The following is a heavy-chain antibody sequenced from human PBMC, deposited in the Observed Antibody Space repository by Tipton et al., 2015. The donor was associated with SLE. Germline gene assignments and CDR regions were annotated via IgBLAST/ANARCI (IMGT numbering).Heavy chain of an antibody. J-gene: IGHJ4*02. CDR2: IKGDGSEK. V-gene: IGHV3-7*01. CDR3: GANIPPPYPAF. Sequence: SLRLSCAASGLIFSSTWMTWVRQAPGKGLEWVANIKGDGSEKHYVDSVKGRFTISRDNAENSVYLEMSSLKAEDTVLYYCGANIPPPYPAFWGQGTLVTGSS. D-gene: IGHD4/OR15-4a*01. CDR1: GLIFSSTW.